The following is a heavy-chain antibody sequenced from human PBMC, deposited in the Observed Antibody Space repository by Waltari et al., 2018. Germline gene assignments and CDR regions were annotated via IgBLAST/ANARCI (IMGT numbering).Heavy chain of an antibody. Sequence: VTLKESGPVLVKPTETLTLTCTVSGFSLSSARMGVSWIRQPPGKALKWLAHIFSNDEKSYSTSLKSRLPISKDTSKSQVVLTMSIMDPVYTATYYCARSITYYDFWSGYQSNWFDPWGHGTLVTVSS. D-gene: IGHD3-3*01. CDR2: IFSNDEK. V-gene: IGHV2-26*01. CDR1: GFSLSSARMG. J-gene: IGHJ5*02. CDR3: ARSITYYDFWSGYQSNWFDP.